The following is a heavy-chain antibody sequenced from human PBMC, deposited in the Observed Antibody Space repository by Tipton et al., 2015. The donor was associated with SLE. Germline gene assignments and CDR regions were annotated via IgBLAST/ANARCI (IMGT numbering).Heavy chain of an antibody. CDR1: GFTFSNAW. CDR2: IKSKTDGGTT. V-gene: IGHV3-15*01. CDR3: TAHQLPQNYYYYYGMDV. D-gene: IGHD2-2*01. J-gene: IGHJ6*02. Sequence: SLRLSCAASGFTFSNAWMSWVRQAPGKGLEWVGRIKSKTDGGTTDYAAPVKGRFTISRDDSKNTLYLQMNSLKTEDTAVYYCTAHQLPQNYYYYYGMDVWGQGTTVTVSS.